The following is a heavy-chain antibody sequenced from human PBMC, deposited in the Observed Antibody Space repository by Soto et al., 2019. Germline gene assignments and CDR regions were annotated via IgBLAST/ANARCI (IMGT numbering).Heavy chain of an antibody. J-gene: IGHJ6*03. V-gene: IGHV1-2*04. D-gene: IGHD2-8*01. CDR2: INPNSGGT. Sequence: NPWASVKVSCKASGYTFTGYYMHWVRQAPGQGLEWMGWINPNSGGTNYAQKFQGWVTMTRDTSISTAYMELSRLRSDDTAVYYCARQGCTNGVCLDYMDVWGKGTTVTVSS. CDR3: ARQGCTNGVCLDYMDV. CDR1: GYTFTGYY.